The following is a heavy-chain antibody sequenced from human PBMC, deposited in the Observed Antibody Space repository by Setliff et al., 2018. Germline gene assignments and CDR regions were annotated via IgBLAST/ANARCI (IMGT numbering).Heavy chain of an antibody. CDR3: TTLYSSSWDPTDGFDY. J-gene: IGHJ4*02. D-gene: IGHD6-13*01. CDR2: IKSKTDGGTT. Sequence: GGSLRLSCAASGFTFSNAWMSWVRQAPGKGLEWVSRIKSKTDGGTTDYAAPVKGRFTISRDDSKNTLYLQMNSLKTEDTAVYYCTTLYSSSWDPTDGFDYWGQGTLVTVSS. V-gene: IGHV3-15*01. CDR1: GFTFSNAW.